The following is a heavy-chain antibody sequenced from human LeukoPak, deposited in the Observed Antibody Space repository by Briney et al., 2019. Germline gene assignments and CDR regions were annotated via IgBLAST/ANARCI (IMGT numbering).Heavy chain of an antibody. V-gene: IGHV3-53*01. CDR1: GFSVSSNY. D-gene: IGHD1-20*01. Sequence: GGSLRLSCAASGFSVSSNYMSWVRQAPGKGLEWVSVIYSGGSTYYADSVKGRLTISRDNSKNTLYLHMNNLRAEDTAGHYCARAPSTHGSLTGTRKNYYYYYYMDVWGKGTTVTVSS. J-gene: IGHJ6*03. CDR3: ARAPSTHGSLTGTRKNYYYYYYMDV. CDR2: IYSGGST.